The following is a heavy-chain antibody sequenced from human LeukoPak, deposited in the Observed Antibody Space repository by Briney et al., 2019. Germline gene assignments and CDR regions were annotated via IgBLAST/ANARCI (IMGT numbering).Heavy chain of an antibody. CDR3: AKLGLVIQDFDY. Sequence: GGSLRLSCAASGFTFSSLGMHWVRQAPGKGLEWVAVISYDGSNKYYADSVKGRFTISRDNSKNTPYLQMNSLRAEDTAVYYCAKLGLVIQDFDYWGQGTLVTVSS. CDR2: ISYDGSNK. D-gene: IGHD3/OR15-3a*01. J-gene: IGHJ4*02. V-gene: IGHV3-30*18. CDR1: GFTFSSLG.